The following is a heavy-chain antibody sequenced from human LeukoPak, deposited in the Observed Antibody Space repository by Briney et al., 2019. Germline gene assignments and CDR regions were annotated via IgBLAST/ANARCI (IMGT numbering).Heavy chain of an antibody. J-gene: IGHJ3*02. Sequence: SETLFLTCTVSGGSISSYYWSWIRQPAGEGLEWIGHIYTSGSTKYSPSLKSRVTMSVDTSKNQFSLKLSSVTAADTAVYYCARVADYYDSSGYSPGAFDIWGQGTMVTVSS. V-gene: IGHV4-4*07. D-gene: IGHD3-22*01. CDR2: IYTSGST. CDR3: ARVADYYDSSGYSPGAFDI. CDR1: GGSISSYY.